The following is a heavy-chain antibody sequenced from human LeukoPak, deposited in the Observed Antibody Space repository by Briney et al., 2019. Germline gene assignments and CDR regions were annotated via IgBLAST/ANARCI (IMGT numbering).Heavy chain of an antibody. D-gene: IGHD3-22*01. CDR3: ARGDYYDSSGYSPPIDAFDI. CDR2: IYTSGST. Sequence: SETLSLTCTVSGGSISSGSYYWSWIRQPAGKGLEWIGRIYTSGSTNYNPSLKSRVTISVDTSKNQFSLKLSSVTAADTAVYYCARGDYYDSSGYSPPIDAFDIWGQGTMVTVSS. J-gene: IGHJ3*02. CDR1: GGSISSGSYY. V-gene: IGHV4-61*02.